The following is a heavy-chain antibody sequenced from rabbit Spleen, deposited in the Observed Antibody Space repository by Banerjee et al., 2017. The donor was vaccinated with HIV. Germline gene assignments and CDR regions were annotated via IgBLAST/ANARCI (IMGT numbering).Heavy chain of an antibody. J-gene: IGHJ4*01. V-gene: IGHV1S45*01. CDR3: ARESFSNWDL. CDR2: IYAGRDGGT. Sequence: QQQLEESGGGLVKPEGSLTLTCTASGFSFSNKAVMCWVRQAPGKGLEWIGCIYAGRDGGTDYTNWAKGRFTISKTSSTTVTLQMTSLTAADTATYFCARESFSNWDLWGPGTLVTVS. CDR1: GFSFSNKAV. D-gene: IGHD7-1*01.